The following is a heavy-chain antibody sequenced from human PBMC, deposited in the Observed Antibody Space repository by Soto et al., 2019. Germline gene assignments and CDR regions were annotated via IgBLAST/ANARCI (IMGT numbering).Heavy chain of an antibody. CDR3: ARVHLVRTSSYYCGMDV. J-gene: IGHJ6*02. D-gene: IGHD6-6*01. V-gene: IGHV3-21*06. CDR2: ISGSGKDT. Sequence: GGSLRLSCATSGFTFTNHRMNWVRQAPGKGLEWVASISGSGKDTFYRDSVKGRFTISRDNAESSLVLQMNSLTVDDTAVYHCARVHLVRTSSYYCGMDVWGPGTTVTVSS. CDR1: GFTFTNHR.